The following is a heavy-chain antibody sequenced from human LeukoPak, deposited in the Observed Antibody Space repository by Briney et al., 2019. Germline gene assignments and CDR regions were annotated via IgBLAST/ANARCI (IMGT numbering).Heavy chain of an antibody. Sequence: GGSLRLSCAASGFTVSSNYMSWVRQAPGKGLEWVSVIYSGGSTYYADSVKGRFTISRDNSKYTLYLQMNSLRAEDTAVYYCARAGMVRGWPPSAPWGKGTLSPSPQ. J-gene: IGHJ5*02. CDR3: ARAGMVRGWPPSAP. V-gene: IGHV3-66*01. CDR2: IYSGGST. D-gene: IGHD3-10*01. CDR1: GFTVSSNY.